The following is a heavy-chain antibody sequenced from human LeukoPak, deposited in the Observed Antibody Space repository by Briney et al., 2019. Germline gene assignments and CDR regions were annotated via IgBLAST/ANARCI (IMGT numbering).Heavy chain of an antibody. CDR2: ISSNGGST. V-gene: IGHV3-64*01. J-gene: IGHJ6*03. Sequence: GGSLRLSCAASGFTFSRYAMHWVRQAPGRGLEYVSAISSNGGSTYYANSVKGRFTISRDNSKNTLYLQMNSLRAEDTAVYYCVKEHYCSGGSCPLYYYYYMDVWGKGTTVTISS. D-gene: IGHD2-15*01. CDR3: VKEHYCSGGSCPLYYYYYMDV. CDR1: GFTFSRYA.